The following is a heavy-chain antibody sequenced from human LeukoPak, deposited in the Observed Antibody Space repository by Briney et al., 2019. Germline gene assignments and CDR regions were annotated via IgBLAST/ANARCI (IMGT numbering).Heavy chain of an antibody. Sequence: GESLKISCKGSGYSFTNYWIGWVRQMPGKGLEWIGIIYPGDSDTRYSPSFQGQVTISADKSISTAYLQWSSLKASDTAMYYCTRPESRVGYKFDYWGQGTLVTVSS. V-gene: IGHV5-51*01. CDR1: GYSFTNYW. D-gene: IGHD5-24*01. CDR3: TRPESRVGYKFDY. J-gene: IGHJ4*02. CDR2: IYPGDSDT.